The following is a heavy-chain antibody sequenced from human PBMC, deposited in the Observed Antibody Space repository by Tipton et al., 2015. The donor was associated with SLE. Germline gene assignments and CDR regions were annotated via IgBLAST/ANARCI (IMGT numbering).Heavy chain of an antibody. D-gene: IGHD3-9*01. V-gene: IGHV4-39*07. CDR1: GGSIRGTNYY. Sequence: TLSLTCTVSGGSIRGTNYYWAWIRQPPGEGLEWIGMIQYSGAHYYSPPLKSRVTISVDTSKNQFSLNLTSVTAADTAVYYCARFFYYDNSRAWGWFDPWGQGTLVTVSS. J-gene: IGHJ5*02. CDR2: IQYSGAH. CDR3: ARFFYYDNSRAWGWFDP.